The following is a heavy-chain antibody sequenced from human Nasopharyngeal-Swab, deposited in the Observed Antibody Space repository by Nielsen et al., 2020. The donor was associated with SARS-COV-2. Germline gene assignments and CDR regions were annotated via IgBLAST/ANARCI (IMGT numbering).Heavy chain of an antibody. CDR2: IDPGDSYT. D-gene: IGHD3-22*01. J-gene: IGHJ4*02. V-gene: IGHV5-10-1*01. CDR3: ARHSGSGYCDY. Sequence: VRQMPGEGLEWMGRIDPGDSYTNYSPSFQGHVTISADKSISTAYLQWSSLKASDTAMYYCARHSGSGYCDYWGQGTLVTVSS.